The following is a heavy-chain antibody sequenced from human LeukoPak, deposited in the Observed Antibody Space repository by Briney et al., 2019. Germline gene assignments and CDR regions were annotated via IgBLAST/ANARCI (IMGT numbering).Heavy chain of an antibody. CDR2: ISTSSIYI. Sequence: GSLRLSCAASGFTFSTYSMNWVRQAPGKGLEWISFISTSSIYIYYADSVKGRFTISRDNAKNSLYLQMNSLRAEDTAVYYCASEASSSYSTWGQGTLVTVSS. V-gene: IGHV3-21*01. D-gene: IGHD6-13*01. J-gene: IGHJ5*02. CDR1: GFTFSTYS. CDR3: ASEASSSYST.